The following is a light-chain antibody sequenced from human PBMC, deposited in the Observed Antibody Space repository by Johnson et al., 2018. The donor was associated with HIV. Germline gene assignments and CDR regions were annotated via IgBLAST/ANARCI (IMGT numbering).Light chain of an antibody. J-gene: IGLJ1*01. CDR1: SSNIGNNY. CDR3: GTWDSRLIAYV. CDR2: ENN. V-gene: IGLV1-51*02. Sequence: QSVLTQPPSMSAAPGQKVTISCSGSSSNIGNNYVSWYQQLPGTAPKLLIYENNKRPSGIPDRFSGSKSGTSATLGIPGLQPGDEADYYCGTWDSRLIAYVFGTGTKVTVL.